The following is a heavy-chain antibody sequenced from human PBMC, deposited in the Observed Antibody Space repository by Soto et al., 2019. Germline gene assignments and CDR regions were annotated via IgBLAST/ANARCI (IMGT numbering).Heavy chain of an antibody. CDR2: TYYRSKWYN. V-gene: IGHV6-1*01. CDR1: GDSISSNSAA. CDR3: SAGTYYYYGMDV. J-gene: IGHJ6*02. Sequence: SQTLSLTCAISGDSISSNSAAWNWIRQSPSRGLEWLGRTYYRSKWYNDYAVSVKSRITINPDASENQFSLQLNSVTPEDTAVYYCSAGTYYYYGMDVWGQGTTVNVS. D-gene: IGHD6-19*01.